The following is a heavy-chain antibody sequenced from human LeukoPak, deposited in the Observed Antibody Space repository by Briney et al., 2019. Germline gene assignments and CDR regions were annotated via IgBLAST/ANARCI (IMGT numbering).Heavy chain of an antibody. Sequence: SETLSLTCTVSGGSMRSSSYCWGWIRQSPGKGLECIGSIYYSGTTYYNPSLKSRVTISVDTSKNQFSLKLNSVTAADTAVYYCARHLDSGNSDDAFDMWGQGTMVTVSS. D-gene: IGHD1-26*01. V-gene: IGHV4-39*01. CDR2: IYYSGTT. CDR3: ARHLDSGNSDDAFDM. J-gene: IGHJ3*02. CDR1: GGSMRSSSYC.